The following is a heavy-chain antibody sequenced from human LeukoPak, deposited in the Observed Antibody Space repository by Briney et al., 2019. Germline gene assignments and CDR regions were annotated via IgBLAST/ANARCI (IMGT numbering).Heavy chain of an antibody. CDR3: AREGGRYYDSSGYAVVQH. CDR1: GFTVSSNY. V-gene: IGHV3-53*01. Sequence: PGGSLRLSCAASGFTVSSNYMSWVRQAPGKGLEWVSVIYSGGSTYYADSVKGRFTISRDNSKSTLYLQMNSLKAEDTAVYYCAREGGRYYDSSGYAVVQHWGQGTLVTVSS. J-gene: IGHJ1*01. D-gene: IGHD3-22*01. CDR2: IYSGGST.